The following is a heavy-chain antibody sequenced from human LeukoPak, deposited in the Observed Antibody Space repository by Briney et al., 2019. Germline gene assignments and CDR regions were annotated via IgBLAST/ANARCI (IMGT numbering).Heavy chain of an antibody. CDR3: ARDMGPRGSSSSWCFDY. CDR2: ISYDGSNK. J-gene: IGHJ4*02. Sequence: PGGSLRLSCAASGFTFGSYAMHWVRQAPGKGLEWVAVISYDGSNKYYADSVKGRFTISRDNSKNTLYLQMNSLRAEDTAVYYCARDMGPRGSSSSWCFDYWGQGTLVTVSS. CDR1: GFTFGSYA. V-gene: IGHV3-30-3*01. D-gene: IGHD6-13*01.